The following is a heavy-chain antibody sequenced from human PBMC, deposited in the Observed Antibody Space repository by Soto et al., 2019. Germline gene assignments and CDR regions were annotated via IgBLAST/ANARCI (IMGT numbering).Heavy chain of an antibody. CDR3: ARDADILTGSDAFDI. V-gene: IGHV3-11*05. D-gene: IGHD3-9*01. CDR1: GFTFSDYY. J-gene: IGHJ3*02. CDR2: IGTSSSYT. Sequence: QVQLVESGGGLVKPGGSLRLSCAASGFTFSDYYMSWIRQAPGKGLEWVSYIGTSSSYTNYADSVKGRFTISRDNAKNSLYLQMNSLRAEDTAVYYCARDADILTGSDAFDIWGQGTMDTVSS.